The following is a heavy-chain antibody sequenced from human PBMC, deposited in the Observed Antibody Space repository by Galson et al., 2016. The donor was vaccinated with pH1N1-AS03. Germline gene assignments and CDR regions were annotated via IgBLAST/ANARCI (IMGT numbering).Heavy chain of an antibody. D-gene: IGHD3-22*01. J-gene: IGHJ4*02. CDR2: INTDTGYT. CDR1: GYTFTSHV. Sequence: SVKVSCKASGYTFTSHVVDWVRQAPGQSLEWMGWINTDTGYTKYSQKFQGRVTITKDTSATTAYMELNSLTSEDTAGYYCARNSSGGGGLDHWGQGTLVAVSS. CDR3: ARNSSGGGGLDH. V-gene: IGHV1-3*04.